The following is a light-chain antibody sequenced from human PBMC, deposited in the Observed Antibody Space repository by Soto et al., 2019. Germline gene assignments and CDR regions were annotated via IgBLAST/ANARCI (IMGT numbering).Light chain of an antibody. J-gene: IGLJ1*01. V-gene: IGLV2-14*01. CDR3: SSYTSISTYV. CDR2: DVT. Sequence: QSALTQPASVSGSPGQSITISCTGTSSDVGGYNFVSWYQQHPDKAPKLMIYDVTNRPSGVSNRFSGSKSDNTASLTTSGLQAEDEADYYCSSYTSISTYVFGTGTKVTVL. CDR1: SSDVGGYNF.